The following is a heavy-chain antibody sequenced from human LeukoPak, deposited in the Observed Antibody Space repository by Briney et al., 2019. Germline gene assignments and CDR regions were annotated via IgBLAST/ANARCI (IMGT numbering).Heavy chain of an antibody. CDR2: IRAYNGNT. V-gene: IGHV1-18*01. J-gene: IGHJ4*02. CDR1: GYTFTSYG. CDR3: ARDSSSWYGVYFDY. Sequence: ASVKVSCKASGYTFTSYGISWVRQAPGQGLEWMGWIRAYNGNTNYAQKLQGRVTMTTDTSTSTAYMELRSLRSDDTAVYYCARDSSSWYGVYFDYWGQGTLVTVSS. D-gene: IGHD6-13*01.